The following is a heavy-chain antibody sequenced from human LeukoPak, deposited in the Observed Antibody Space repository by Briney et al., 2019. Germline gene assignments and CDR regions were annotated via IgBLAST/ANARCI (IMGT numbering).Heavy chain of an antibody. V-gene: IGHV1-18*01. CDR3: AKAMYSSSSAVD. D-gene: IGHD1-26*01. CDR1: GYNFNIYG. J-gene: IGHJ4*02. Sequence: PGASVKVSCTASGYNFNIYGITWLRQAPGQGLEWMGWISASNGQTNYAQKFQGRVTMTTDTSTSTAYMEIRSLKSDDTATYYCAKAMYSSSSAVDWGQGTLVTVS. CDR2: ISASNGQT.